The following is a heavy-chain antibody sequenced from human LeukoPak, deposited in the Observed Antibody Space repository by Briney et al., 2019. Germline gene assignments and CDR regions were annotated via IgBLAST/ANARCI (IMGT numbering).Heavy chain of an antibody. CDR2: IIPILGIA. D-gene: IGHD6-19*01. CDR3: ARGSSGSGWYDY. V-gene: IGHV1-69*04. J-gene: IGHJ4*02. Sequence: GASVKVSCKASGGTFSSYAISWVRQAPGQGLEWMGRIIPILGIANYAQKFQGRVTITAGKSTSTAYMELSSLRSEDTAVYYCARGSSGSGWYDYWGQGTLVTVSS. CDR1: GGTFSSYA.